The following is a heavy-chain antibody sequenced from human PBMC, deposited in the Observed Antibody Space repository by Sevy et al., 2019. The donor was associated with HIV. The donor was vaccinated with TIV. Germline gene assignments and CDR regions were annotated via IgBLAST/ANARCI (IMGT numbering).Heavy chain of an antibody. CDR2: IKQDMSEK. CDR3: ARAQQVTMLVVIGGLYFDF. V-gene: IGHV3-7*01. CDR1: GFTFSSYG. J-gene: IGHJ4*02. D-gene: IGHD3-22*01. Sequence: GGSLRLSCAASGFTFSSYGMHWVRQAPGKGLEWVANIKQDMSEKYYADSVKGRFTISRDNARNSLYLQMESLRAEDTAAYYCARAQQVTMLVVIGGLYFDFWGQGTLVTVSS.